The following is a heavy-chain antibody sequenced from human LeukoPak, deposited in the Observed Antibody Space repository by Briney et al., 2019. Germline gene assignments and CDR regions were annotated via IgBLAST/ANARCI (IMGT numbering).Heavy chain of an antibody. D-gene: IGHD5-18*01. J-gene: IGHJ6*03. CDR2: IYIFSGST. CDR3: ARQSYTAMAPGYYYYMDV. V-gene: IGHV4-61*10. Sequence: SETLSLTCTVSGGSISSGRNYWTWIRQPAGKGLEWIGRIYIFSGSTNYNPSLKSRVTISVDTSKNQFSLKLSSVTAADTAVYYCARQSYTAMAPGYYYYMDVWGKGTTVTVSS. CDR1: GGSISSGRNY.